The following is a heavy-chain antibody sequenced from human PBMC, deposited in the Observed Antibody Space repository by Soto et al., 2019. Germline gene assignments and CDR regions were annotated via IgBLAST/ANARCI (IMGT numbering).Heavy chain of an antibody. V-gene: IGHV4-31*03. CDR1: GGSISSGGYY. Sequence: QVQLQESGPGLVKPSQTLSLTCTVSGGSISSGGYYWSWIRQHPGKGLEWIGYIYYRGSTYYTPSIKSRVTISVDTSKNQFSLKLSSVTAADTAGYYCARSGYSYYYFDYWGQGTLVTVSS. J-gene: IGHJ4*02. D-gene: IGHD6-13*01. CDR3: ARSGYSYYYFDY. CDR2: IYYRGST.